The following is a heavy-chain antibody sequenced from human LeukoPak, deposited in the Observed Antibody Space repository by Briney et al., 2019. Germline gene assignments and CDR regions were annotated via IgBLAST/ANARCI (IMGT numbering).Heavy chain of an antibody. V-gene: IGHV1-69*04. J-gene: IGHJ4*02. D-gene: IGHD1-26*01. CDR1: GDTYSSYA. Sequence: GSSVKVSCKASGDTYSSYAISWVRQAPGQGLEWMGRVIPILGIANYAQKFQGRVTITADKSTSTAYMELSSLRSEDTAVFYCARLLSGSHGIDFDYWGQGTLVTVSS. CDR2: VIPILGIA. CDR3: ARLLSGSHGIDFDY.